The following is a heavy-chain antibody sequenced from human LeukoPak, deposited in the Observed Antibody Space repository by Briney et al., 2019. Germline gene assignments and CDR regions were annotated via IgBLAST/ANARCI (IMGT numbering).Heavy chain of an antibody. CDR2: IIPILGIA. Sequence: SVKVSCKASGGTFSSYAISWVRQAPGHGLEWMGRIIPILGIANYAQKFQGRVTITADKSTSTAYMELSSLRSEDTAVYYCARRVGFVEIDDYWGQGTLVTVSS. CDR1: GGTFSSYA. CDR3: ARRVGFVEIDDY. J-gene: IGHJ4*02. V-gene: IGHV1-69*04. D-gene: IGHD3-10*01.